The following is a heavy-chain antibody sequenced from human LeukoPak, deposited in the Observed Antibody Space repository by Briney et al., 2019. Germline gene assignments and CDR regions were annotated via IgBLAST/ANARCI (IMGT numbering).Heavy chain of an antibody. CDR3: GTSEVGSSSYQSYDY. Sequence: KPSETLSLTCTVSGDSISDYHWSWIRQPAGKGLEWIGRIIKSGVTNYNPSLNSRVTISVDRSKNQLSLRLTSVTAADTAVYYCGTSEVGSSSYQSYDYWAQGTQVTVPA. J-gene: IGHJ4*02. CDR2: IIKSGVT. CDR1: GDSISDYH. D-gene: IGHD1-26*01. V-gene: IGHV4-4*07.